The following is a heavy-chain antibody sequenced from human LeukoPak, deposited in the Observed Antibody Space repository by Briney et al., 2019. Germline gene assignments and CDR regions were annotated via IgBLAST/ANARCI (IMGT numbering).Heavy chain of an antibody. J-gene: IGHJ4*02. CDR3: AGLGYSNYGY. D-gene: IGHD4-11*01. V-gene: IGHV1-2*02. Sequence: GASVRVSCKASGYTFTGYFIHWVRQAPGQGLEWMGWINPNSGGTNYAQKFQGRVTMTRDTSINTAYMELRSLRSDDTAVYYCAGLGYSNYGYWGQGTLVTVSS. CDR2: INPNSGGT. CDR1: GYTFTGYF.